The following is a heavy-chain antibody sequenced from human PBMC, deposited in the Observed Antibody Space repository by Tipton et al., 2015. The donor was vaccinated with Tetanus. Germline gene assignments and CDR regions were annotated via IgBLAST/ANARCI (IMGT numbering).Heavy chain of an antibody. V-gene: IGHV3-23*01. J-gene: IGHJ4*02. D-gene: IGHD6-19*01. CDR3: VRDGGSSGWLAY. CDR1: GFTFSSDA. CDR2: ISPTGDET. Sequence: GSLRLSCAASGFTFSSDAMTWVRQAPGKGLEWVSAISPTGDETYYADSVKGRFTISRDNAKNTLYLQMNSLRVEDTAVYYCVRDGGSSGWLAYWGQGTLVTVSS.